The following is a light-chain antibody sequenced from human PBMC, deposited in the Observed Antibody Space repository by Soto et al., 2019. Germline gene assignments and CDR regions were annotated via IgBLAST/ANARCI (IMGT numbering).Light chain of an antibody. J-gene: IGKJ5*01. Sequence: ILFTQSPGTLSLSPGERATLSCRASQSVSSSYLGWYQRKPGEAPRPLIYGASTRANGIPDRFSGSGSGTEFTLTLSSLQSEDFAFYYCQQYNSWLPITFGQGTRLDIK. CDR1: QSVSSSY. CDR3: QQYNSWLPIT. V-gene: IGKV3-15*01. CDR2: GAS.